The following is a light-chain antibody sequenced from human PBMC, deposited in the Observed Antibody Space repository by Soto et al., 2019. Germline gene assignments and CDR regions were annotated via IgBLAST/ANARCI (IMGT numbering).Light chain of an antibody. CDR1: SSDVGDNY. Sequence: QSALAQPPSASGSPGQSVTISCTGTSSDVGDNYVSWYQQHPGKAPKLMIYEVSNRPSGVSNRFSGSKSGNTASLTISGLQAEDEADYYCSSYTSRSTLDYVFGSGTKLTVL. J-gene: IGLJ1*01. CDR3: SSYTSRSTLDYV. CDR2: EVS. V-gene: IGLV2-14*01.